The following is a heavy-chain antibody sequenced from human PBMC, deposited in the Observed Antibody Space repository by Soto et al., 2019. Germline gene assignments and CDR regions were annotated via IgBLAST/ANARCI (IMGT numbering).Heavy chain of an antibody. CDR3: AIDYSGSGPYYF. Sequence: GSLRLSCAASGITFRNFEMNWVRQAPGKGLEWVSYISSTGSTKYYADSVKGRFTISRDNDKNSLYLQMESLRAEDTAVYYCAIDYSGSGPYYFWGQGTLVTVSS. CDR1: GITFRNFE. D-gene: IGHD3-10*01. CDR2: ISSTGSTK. J-gene: IGHJ4*02. V-gene: IGHV3-48*03.